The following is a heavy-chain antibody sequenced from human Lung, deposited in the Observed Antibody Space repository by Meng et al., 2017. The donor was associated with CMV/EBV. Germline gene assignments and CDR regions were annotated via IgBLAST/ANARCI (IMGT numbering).Heavy chain of an antibody. J-gene: IGHJ4*02. CDR1: GFTFSSYG. CDR2: IWYDGSNK. Sequence: GGSLRLXCAASGFTFSSYGMHWVRQAPGKGLEWVAVIWYDGSNKYYADSVKGRFTISRDNSKNTLYLQMNSLRAEDTAVYYCAKTEYYYDSSGYWGVDYWGQGXLVTVSS. CDR3: AKTEYYYDSSGYWGVDY. D-gene: IGHD3-22*01. V-gene: IGHV3-33*06.